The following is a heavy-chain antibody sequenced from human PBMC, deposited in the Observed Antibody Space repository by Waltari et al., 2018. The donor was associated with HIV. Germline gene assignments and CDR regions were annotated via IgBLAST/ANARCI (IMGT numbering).Heavy chain of an antibody. Sequence: QVQLQESGPGLVKPSQTLSLTCTVSGGSISSGSYYWSWIRQPAGKGLEWIGRIYTSGSTNYNPSLKSRVTISVDTSKNQFSLKLSSVTAADTAVYYCARDRAVSGYCSGGSCPRWFDPWGQGTLVTVSS. J-gene: IGHJ5*02. CDR2: IYTSGST. CDR3: ARDRAVSGYCSGGSCPRWFDP. V-gene: IGHV4-61*02. CDR1: GGSISSGSYY. D-gene: IGHD2-15*01.